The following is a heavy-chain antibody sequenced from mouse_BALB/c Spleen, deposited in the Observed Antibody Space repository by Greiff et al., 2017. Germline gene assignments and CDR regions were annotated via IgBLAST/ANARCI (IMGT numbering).Heavy chain of an antibody. J-gene: IGHJ2*01. CDR3: ARERGISSGGNYFDY. CDR1: GYSFTNYL. CDR2: INPGSGGT. Sequence: VQLQESGAELVRPGTSVKVSCKASGYSFTNYLIEWVKQRPGQGLEWIGVINPGSGGTNYNEKFKGKATLTADKSSSTAYMQLSSLTSDDSAVYFCARERGISSGGNYFDYWGQGTTLTVSS. V-gene: IGHV1-54*01. D-gene: IGHD1-1*01.